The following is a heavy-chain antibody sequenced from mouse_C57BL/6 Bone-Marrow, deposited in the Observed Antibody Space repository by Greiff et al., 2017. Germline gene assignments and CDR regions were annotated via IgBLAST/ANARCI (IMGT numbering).Heavy chain of an antibody. CDR1: GYSITSGYY. J-gene: IGHJ1*03. Sequence: EVKLMESGPGLVKPSQSLSLTCSVTGYSITSGYYWNWIRQFPGNKLEWMGYISYDGSNNYNPSLKNRISITRDTSKNQFFLKLNSVTTEDTATYYCASYDYLRYFDVWGTGTTVTVSS. CDR3: ASYDYLRYFDV. D-gene: IGHD2-4*01. CDR2: ISYDGSN. V-gene: IGHV3-6*01.